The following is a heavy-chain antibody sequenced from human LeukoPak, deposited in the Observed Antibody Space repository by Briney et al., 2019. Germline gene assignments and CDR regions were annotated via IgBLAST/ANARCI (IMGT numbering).Heavy chain of an antibody. Sequence: SETLSLTCAVYGGSFSGYYWSWIRQPPGKGLEWIGEINHSGSTNYNSSLKGRVTISVDTSKNQFSLKLSSVTAADTAVYYCARDHSSGWKNWFDPWGQGTLVTVSS. D-gene: IGHD6-19*01. V-gene: IGHV4-34*01. CDR1: GGSFSGYY. J-gene: IGHJ5*02. CDR3: ARDHSSGWKNWFDP. CDR2: INHSGST.